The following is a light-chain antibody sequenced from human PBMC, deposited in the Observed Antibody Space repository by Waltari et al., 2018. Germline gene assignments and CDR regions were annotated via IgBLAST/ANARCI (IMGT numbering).Light chain of an antibody. Sequence: QSALTQPASVSGSPGQSITIPCTGSGSDIGGSNLVSWYQQHPGKAPKLMIYEVTKRPSGVSIRFSGSKSGNTAALTISGLQAEDEGDYFCCSHAGSETYVVFGGGTKLTVL. J-gene: IGLJ2*01. CDR3: CSHAGSETYVV. CDR1: GSDIGGSNL. V-gene: IGLV2-23*02. CDR2: EVT.